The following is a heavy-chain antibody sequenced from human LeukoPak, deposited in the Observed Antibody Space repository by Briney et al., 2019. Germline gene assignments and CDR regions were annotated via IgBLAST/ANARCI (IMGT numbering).Heavy chain of an antibody. CDR1: GGTFSSYT. V-gene: IGHV1-69*02. CDR3: ARSDGIAAAGTEYFDY. CDR2: IIPILGIA. J-gene: IGHJ4*02. D-gene: IGHD6-13*01. Sequence: SVKVSCKASGGTFSSYTISWVRQAPGQGLEWMGRIIPILGIANYAQKFQGRVTITADESTSTAYMELSSLRSEDTAVYYCARSDGIAAAGTEYFDYWGQGTLVTVSS.